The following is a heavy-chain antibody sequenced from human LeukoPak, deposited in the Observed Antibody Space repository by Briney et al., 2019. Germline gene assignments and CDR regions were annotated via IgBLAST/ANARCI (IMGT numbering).Heavy chain of an antibody. CDR2: IIPIFGTA. CDR3: ARSRALGELSFDAFDI. Sequence: SVKVTCKSSGGTFSSYAISWVRQAPGQGLEWMGGIIPIFGTANYAQKFQGRVTITADESTSTAYMELSSLRSEDTAVYYCARSRALGELSFDAFDIWGQGTMVTVSS. D-gene: IGHD3-16*02. CDR1: GGTFSSYA. V-gene: IGHV1-69*13. J-gene: IGHJ3*02.